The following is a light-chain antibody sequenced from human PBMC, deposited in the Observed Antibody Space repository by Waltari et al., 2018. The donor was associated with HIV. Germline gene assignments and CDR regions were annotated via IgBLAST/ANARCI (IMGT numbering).Light chain of an antibody. J-gene: IGLJ1*01. CDR3: CSYAGSRTLV. CDR1: DVGYSNL. CDR2: EVS. V-gene: IGLV2-23*02. Sequence: QSALTQPASVSGSPGQSITIPCSGTDVGYSNLVSWYQHNQGKVSKLIIYEVSKRPSGVSNRFSGSKSCDMASLTISGLQAEDEAEYHCCSYAGSRTLVFGTGTTVTVL.